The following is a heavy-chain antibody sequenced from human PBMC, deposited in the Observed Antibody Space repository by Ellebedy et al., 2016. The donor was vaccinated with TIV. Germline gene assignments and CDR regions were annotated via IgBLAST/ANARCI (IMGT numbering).Heavy chain of an antibody. V-gene: IGHV3-23*01. CDR2: ISAGGDST. J-gene: IGHJ4*02. Sequence: GESLKISCVASGFTFSSFAMHWVRQAPGKGLEWLSVISAGGDSTYYADPVKGRFTITRDNSKNTLYLQMDRLRAEDTAVYYCAKGSSSGFNYDRVGFEYWGQGTLVTVSS. CDR3: AKGSSSGFNYDRVGFEY. CDR1: GFTFSSFA. D-gene: IGHD3-16*01.